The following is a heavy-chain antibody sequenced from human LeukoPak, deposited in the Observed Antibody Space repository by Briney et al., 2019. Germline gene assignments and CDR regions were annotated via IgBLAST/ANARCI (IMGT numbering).Heavy chain of an antibody. V-gene: IGHV1-46*01. CDR2: INPSGGST. CDR3: ARGGSYGDYLDY. CDR1: GYTFTSYY. D-gene: IGHD4-17*01. J-gene: IGHJ4*02. Sequence: ASVNVSCKASGYTFTSYYIHWVRRAPGQGLEWMGIINPSGGSTNYAQKFQGRVTMTRDTSTSTVYMELSSLRSEDTAVYYCARGGSYGDYLDYWGQGTLVTVSS.